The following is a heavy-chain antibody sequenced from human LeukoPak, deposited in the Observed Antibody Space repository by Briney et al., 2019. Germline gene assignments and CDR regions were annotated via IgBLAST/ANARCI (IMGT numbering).Heavy chain of an antibody. Sequence: SETLSLTCTVSGGSVSSSNYYWCWIRQPPGKGLEWIGIIYYTGITNNNPSLKSRVTISVDTSKNQFSLRLSSLTTVGTAASHCARRGPWWYFDLRGRGTLVTVSS. CDR1: GGSVSSSNYY. J-gene: IGHJ2*01. CDR2: IYYTGIT. V-gene: IGHV4-39*01. CDR3: ARRGPWWYFDL.